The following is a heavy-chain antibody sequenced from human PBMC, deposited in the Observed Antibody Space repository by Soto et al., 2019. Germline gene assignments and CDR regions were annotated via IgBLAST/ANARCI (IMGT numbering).Heavy chain of an antibody. CDR2: ISYDGSNK. CDR1: GFTFSSYA. CDR3: ARGDGCSSTSCYLYYYYYGMDV. V-gene: IGHV3-30-3*01. J-gene: IGHJ6*02. Sequence: PGGSLRLSCAASGFTFSSYAMHWVRQAPGKGLEWVAVISYDGSNKYYADSVKGRFTISRDNSKNTLYLQMNSLGAEDTAVYYCARGDGCSSTSCYLYYYYYGMDVWGQGTTVTVSS. D-gene: IGHD2-2*01.